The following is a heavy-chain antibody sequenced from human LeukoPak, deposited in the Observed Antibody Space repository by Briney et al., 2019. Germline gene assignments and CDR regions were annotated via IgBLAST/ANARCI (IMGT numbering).Heavy chain of an antibody. D-gene: IGHD3-22*01. J-gene: IGHJ4*02. V-gene: IGHV3-30-3*01. CDR3: ARDSQQYYYDSSAY. Sequence: PGGSLRLSCAASGFTFSSYAMHWVRQAPGKGLEWVAVISYDGSNKYYADSVKGRFTISRDNSKNTLYLQMNSLRAEDTAVYYCARDSQQYYYDSSAYWGQGTLVTVSS. CDR2: ISYDGSNK. CDR1: GFTFSSYA.